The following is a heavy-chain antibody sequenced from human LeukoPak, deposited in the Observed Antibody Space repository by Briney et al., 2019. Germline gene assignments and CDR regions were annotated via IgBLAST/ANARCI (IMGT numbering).Heavy chain of an antibody. CDR3: ARDRGDGYNSEGYFQH. J-gene: IGHJ1*01. CDR2: IIPIFGTA. CDR1: GGTFSSYA. Sequence: SVKVSCKASGGTFSSYAISWVRQAPGQGLEWMGGIIPIFGTANYAQKFQGRVTITADESTSTVYMELSSLRSEDTAVYYCARDRGDGYNSEGYFQHWGQGTLVTVSS. V-gene: IGHV1-69*13. D-gene: IGHD5-24*01.